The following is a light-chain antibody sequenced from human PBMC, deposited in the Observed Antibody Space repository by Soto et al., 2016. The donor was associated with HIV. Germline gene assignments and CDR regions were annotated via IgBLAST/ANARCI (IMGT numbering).Light chain of an antibody. CDR2: DDG. V-gene: IGLV3-21*03. J-gene: IGLJ1*01. CDR1: NIGTKS. CDR3: QVWHSGGDNYV. Sequence: SYELTQPPSVSVAPGKTARITCGGNNIGTKSVNWYQQKPGQAPVLVVYDDGDRPSGIPERLSGSNSGSAATLTISRVEVEDEADYYCQVWHSGGDNYVFGPGTKVTVL.